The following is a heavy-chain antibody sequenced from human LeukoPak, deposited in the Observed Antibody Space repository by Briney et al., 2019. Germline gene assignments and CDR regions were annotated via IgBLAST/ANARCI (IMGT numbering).Heavy chain of an antibody. J-gene: IGHJ4*02. CDR1: GFTVSSNY. D-gene: IGHD6-13*01. V-gene: IGHV3-66*02. CDR2: IYSGGDT. CDR3: TRGPGSTWYSDY. Sequence: GGSLRLSXAASGFTVSSNYMNWVRQAPGKGLEWVSIIYSGGDTYYADYVKGRFTISRDNSKNTLYLQMNNLRPEDTAVYYCTRGPGSTWYSDYWGQGTLVTVSS.